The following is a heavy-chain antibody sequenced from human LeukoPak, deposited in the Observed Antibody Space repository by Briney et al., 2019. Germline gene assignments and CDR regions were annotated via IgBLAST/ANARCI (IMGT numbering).Heavy chain of an antibody. CDR1: GGSISSYY. D-gene: IGHD4-17*01. Sequence: PSETLSLTCTVSGGSISSYYWSWIRQPPGKGLEWIGYIYYSGSTNYNPSLKSRVTISVDTSKNQFSLKLSSVTAADTAVYYCAVTTVIRRLFDYWGQGTLVTVSS. CDR2: IYYSGST. V-gene: IGHV4-59*08. J-gene: IGHJ4*02. CDR3: AVTTVIRRLFDY.